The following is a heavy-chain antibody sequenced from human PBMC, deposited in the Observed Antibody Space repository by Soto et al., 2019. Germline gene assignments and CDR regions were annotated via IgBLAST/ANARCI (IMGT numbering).Heavy chain of an antibody. CDR2: ISAYNGNT. CDR3: ARVVGIVVVVAATDYYYGMDV. V-gene: IGHV1-18*01. CDR1: GYTFTSYG. J-gene: IGHJ6*02. D-gene: IGHD2-15*01. Sequence: QVQLVQSGAEVKKPGASVKVSCKASGYTFTSYGISWVRQAPGQGLEWMGWISAYNGNTNYAQKLQGRVTMTTDTSTSTAYMERRGLRSDETAVYYCARVVGIVVVVAATDYYYGMDVWGQWTTVTVSS.